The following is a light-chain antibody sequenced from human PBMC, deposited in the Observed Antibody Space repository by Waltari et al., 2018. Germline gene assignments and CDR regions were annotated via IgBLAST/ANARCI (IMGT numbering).Light chain of an antibody. CDR1: SSDVGGYNY. V-gene: IGLV2-8*01. CDR2: EVT. J-gene: IGLJ3*02. CDR3: SSYAGSNKGV. Sequence: QSALTQPPSASGSPGQSVTISCTGTSSDVGGYNYVSWYQQHPGKAPKPRIYEVTKLPAGVPDRFPGSKSGNTASLTVSGLQAEDEADYYCSSYAGSNKGVFGGGTKLTVL.